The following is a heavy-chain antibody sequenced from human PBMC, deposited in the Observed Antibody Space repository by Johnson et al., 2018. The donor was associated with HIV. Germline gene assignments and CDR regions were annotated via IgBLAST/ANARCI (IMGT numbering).Heavy chain of an antibody. V-gene: IGHV3-30*14. J-gene: IGHJ3*02. CDR3: ARLPPYYYDSSGYYHDAFDI. CDR1: GFTFSSYA. D-gene: IGHD3-22*01. CDR2: ISYDGSNK. Sequence: QVQLVESGGGVVQPGRSLRLSCAASGFTFSSYAMHWVRQAPGKGLEWVAVISYDGSNKYYADSVKGRFTISRDNSKNTLYLQMNSLRAEDTAVYYCARLPPYYYDSSGYYHDAFDIWGQGTMVTVSS.